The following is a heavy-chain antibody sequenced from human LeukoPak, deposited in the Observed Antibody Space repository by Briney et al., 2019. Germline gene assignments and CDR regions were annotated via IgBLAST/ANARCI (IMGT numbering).Heavy chain of an antibody. CDR1: GYTFTGYY. D-gene: IGHD3-22*01. Sequence: SVKVSCKASGYTFTGYYMHWVRQAPGQGLEWMGGIIPIFGTANYAQKFQGRVTITADESTSTAYMELSSLRSEDTAVYYCARAPSTKYYYDSSGPIDAFDIWGQGTMVTVSS. CDR2: IIPIFGTA. J-gene: IGHJ3*02. CDR3: ARAPSTKYYYDSSGPIDAFDI. V-gene: IGHV1-69*13.